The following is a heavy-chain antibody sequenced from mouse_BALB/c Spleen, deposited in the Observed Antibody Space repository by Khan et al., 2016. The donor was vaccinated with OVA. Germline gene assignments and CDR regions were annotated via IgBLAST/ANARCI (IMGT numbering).Heavy chain of an antibody. J-gene: IGHJ4*01. D-gene: IGHD1-1*01. CDR1: GYSITSGYA. CDR3: ARKNYYGYAMDY. V-gene: IGHV3-2*02. Sequence: EVQLQESGPGLVKPSQSLSLTCTVTGYSITSGYAWNWIRQFPGNKLEWMGYISYSGSTSYNPSLSSLIFITRDTSKNQFFLLSNSVTTEDTATYYCARKNYYGYAMDYWDQGTSDTVTS. CDR2: ISYSGST.